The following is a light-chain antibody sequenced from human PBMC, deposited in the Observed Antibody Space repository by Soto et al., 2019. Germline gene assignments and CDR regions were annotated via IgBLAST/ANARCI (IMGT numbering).Light chain of an antibody. CDR2: DVS. CDR3: QQYGSSPT. CDR1: QSVSSNY. Sequence: ELVLTQSPGTLSLSPGERATLSCRSSQSVSSNYLAWYQQKPDQAPRLVIYDVSVRATGIPDRFSGSGSGTDFSITISRLEPEDFAVYYCQQYGSSPTFGQGTKVEIK. V-gene: IGKV3-20*01. J-gene: IGKJ1*01.